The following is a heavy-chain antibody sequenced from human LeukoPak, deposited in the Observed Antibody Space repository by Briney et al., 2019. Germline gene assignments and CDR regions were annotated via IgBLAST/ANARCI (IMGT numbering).Heavy chain of an antibody. V-gene: IGHV3-33*01. CDR3: ARDNYRSGWYENYFDY. D-gene: IGHD6-19*01. CDR1: GFIFSNYG. J-gene: IGHJ4*02. CDR2: IWFDGSKK. Sequence: PGRSLRLSCEASGFIFSNYGMHWVRQAPGKGLEWVAVIWFDGSKKDYADSVKGRLTISRDNSRNTVYPQMNSLRVEDTAVYYCARDNYRSGWYENYFDYWGQGTLVTVSS.